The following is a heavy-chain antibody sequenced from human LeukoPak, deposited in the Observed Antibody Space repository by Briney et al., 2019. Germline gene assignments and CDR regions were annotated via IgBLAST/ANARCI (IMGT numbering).Heavy chain of an antibody. Sequence: ASVKVSCKASGGTFSSYAISWVRQAPGQGLEWMGGIIPIFGTANYAQKFQGRVTITTDESTSTAYMELSSLRSEDTAVYYCARDTGPYYYDSSGYYPTLGYWGQGTLVTVSS. D-gene: IGHD3-22*01. CDR3: ARDTGPYYYDSSGYYPTLGY. V-gene: IGHV1-69*05. CDR1: GGTFSSYA. J-gene: IGHJ4*02. CDR2: IIPIFGTA.